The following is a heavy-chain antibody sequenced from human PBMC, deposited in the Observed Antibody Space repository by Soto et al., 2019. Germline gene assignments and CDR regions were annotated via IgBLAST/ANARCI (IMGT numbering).Heavy chain of an antibody. CDR2: ISGSGGST. V-gene: IGHV3-23*01. D-gene: IGHD1-26*01. CDR3: AKDRGSGSYRDYYGMDV. CDR1: GFTFSSYA. Sequence: GGSLRLSCAASGFTFSSYAMSWVRQAPGKGLEWVSAISGSGGSTYYADSVKGRFTISRDNSKNTLYLQMNSLRAEDTAVYYCAKDRGSGSYRDYYGMDVWGQGTTVTVSS. J-gene: IGHJ6*02.